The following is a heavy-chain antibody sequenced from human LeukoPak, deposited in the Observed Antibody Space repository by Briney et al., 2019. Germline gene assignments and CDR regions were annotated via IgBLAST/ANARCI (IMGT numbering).Heavy chain of an antibody. V-gene: IGHV3-7*03. CDR3: AKGESSSIAALVGVKYYYYAMDV. J-gene: IGHJ6*02. CDR1: GFTFSDYY. D-gene: IGHD6-6*01. Sequence: GGSLRLSCAASGFTFSDYYMSWIRQAPGKGLEWVANIKQDGSEKYYVDSVKGRFTISRDNAKNTLYLQMSSLRAEDTAVYYCAKGESSSIAALVGVKYYYYAMDVWGQGTTVTVSS. CDR2: IKQDGSEK.